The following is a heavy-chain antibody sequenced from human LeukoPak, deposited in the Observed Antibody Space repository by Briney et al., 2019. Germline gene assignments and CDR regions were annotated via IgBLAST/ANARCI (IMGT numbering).Heavy chain of an antibody. D-gene: IGHD1-26*01. CDR2: IKQDGSDK. J-gene: IGHJ4*02. CDR1: GFTFSNYW. Sequence: PGGSLRLSCATSGFTFSNYWMSWVRRAPGKGLEWVANIKQDGSDKYYVDSVKGRFTISRDNAKNSLYLQMSTLRAEDTAVYYCARGEGLGTTNGGYYFAYWGQGSLVIVSS. V-gene: IGHV3-7*01. CDR3: ARGEGLGTTNGGYYFAY.